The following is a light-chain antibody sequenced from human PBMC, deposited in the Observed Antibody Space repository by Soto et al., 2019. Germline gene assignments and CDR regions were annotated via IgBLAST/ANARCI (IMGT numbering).Light chain of an antibody. CDR2: GAS. V-gene: IGKV3-20*01. CDR1: QSVSSTY. CDR3: HQYGTEAMYT. Sequence: EIVLTQSPGTLSLSPGERATLSCRASQSVSSTYLTWYQQKPGQAPKLLIYGASTRATGIPDRFSGSGSGTDFTLTISRLEPEDLAVYYCHQYGTEAMYTFGQGTKVEIK. J-gene: IGKJ2*01.